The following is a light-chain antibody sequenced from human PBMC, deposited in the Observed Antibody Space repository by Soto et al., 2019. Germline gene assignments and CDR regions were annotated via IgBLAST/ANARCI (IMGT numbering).Light chain of an antibody. V-gene: IGKV3-20*01. Sequence: EIVLTQFPGTLSLSPGERPTLSCRASQRVNLNYVAWYQQKLGQAPRLLIYGASSRATGIPDRFSGSGSGTDFTLTISRLEPEDFAVYYCQQYGTVRSYTFGQGTKLEIK. CDR3: QQYGTVRSYT. J-gene: IGKJ2*01. CDR2: GAS. CDR1: QRVNLNY.